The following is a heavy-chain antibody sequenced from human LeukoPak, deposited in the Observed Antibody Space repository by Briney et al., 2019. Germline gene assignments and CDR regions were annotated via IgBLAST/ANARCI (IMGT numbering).Heavy chain of an antibody. V-gene: IGHV3-7*01. Sequence: GGSLRLSCAASGFTFSNYYVTWVRQAPGKGLEWVARIKQDSSEESYVDSAKGRFTISRDDAQNSVYLQMTSLRAEDTAVYYCATYSTTPRRRLDYWGQGTLVTVSS. D-gene: IGHD2-21*01. CDR3: ATYSTTPRRRLDY. CDR1: GFTFSNYY. J-gene: IGHJ4*02. CDR2: IKQDSSEE.